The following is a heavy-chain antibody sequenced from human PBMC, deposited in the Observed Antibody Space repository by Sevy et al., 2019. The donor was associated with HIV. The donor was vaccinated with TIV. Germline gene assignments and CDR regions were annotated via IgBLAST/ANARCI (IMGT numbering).Heavy chain of an antibody. J-gene: IGHJ4*02. V-gene: IGHV3-7*01. CDR3: VRAIGAAGSY. CDR2: IKEDGSVK. CDR1: GFTFSSYW. D-gene: IGHD6-13*01. Sequence: GGSLRLSCEASGFTFSSYWMSWVRQAPGKGLEWVANIKEDGSVKYYVESVKGRFTISRDNAKNSVYVQMNSLRAEDAALYYCVRAIGAAGSYWGLGTLVTVSS.